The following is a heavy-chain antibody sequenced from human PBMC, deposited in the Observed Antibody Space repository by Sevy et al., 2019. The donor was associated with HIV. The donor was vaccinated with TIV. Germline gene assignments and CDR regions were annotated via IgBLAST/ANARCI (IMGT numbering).Heavy chain of an antibody. J-gene: IGHJ6*02. CDR1: GYTFTSYG. CDR2: ISAYNGNT. CDR3: AGDRGGSLAAGMDV. Sequence: ASVKVSCKASGYTFTSYGISWVRQAPGQGLEWMGWISAYNGNTNYAQKLQGRVTMTTDTSTSTAYMELRSLRSDDTAVYYCAGDRGGSLAAGMDVWGQGTTVTVSS. V-gene: IGHV1-18*01. D-gene: IGHD1-26*01.